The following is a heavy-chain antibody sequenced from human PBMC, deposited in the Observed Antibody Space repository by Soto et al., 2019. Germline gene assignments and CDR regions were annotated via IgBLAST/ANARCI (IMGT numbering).Heavy chain of an antibody. CDR2: INADNSNT. Sequence: QVQLVQSGAEVKKPGASVKVPCKASGYNFTDYALHWVRQAPGQGLEWMGWINADNSNTKYSQEFQGRGTISSDTSAKPAYVELRSLTSEYSAVYFCAVVGYYYGSGGDSWGQGTLVIASS. J-gene: IGHJ5*02. D-gene: IGHD3-10*01. V-gene: IGHV1-3*01. CDR1: GYNFTDYA. CDR3: AVVGYYYGSGGDS.